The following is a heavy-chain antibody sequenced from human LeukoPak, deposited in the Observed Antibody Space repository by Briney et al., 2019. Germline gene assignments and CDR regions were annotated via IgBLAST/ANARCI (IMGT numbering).Heavy chain of an antibody. CDR1: GYTFTGYY. CDR3: ARDPENSSGYPPY. Sequence: ASVTVSCKASGYTFTGYYMHWVRQAPGQGLEWMGWINPNSGGTNYAQKFQGRVTMTRDTSISTAYMELSRLRSDDTAVYYCARDPENSSGYPPYWGQGTLVTVSS. CDR2: INPNSGGT. D-gene: IGHD3-22*01. J-gene: IGHJ4*02. V-gene: IGHV1-2*02.